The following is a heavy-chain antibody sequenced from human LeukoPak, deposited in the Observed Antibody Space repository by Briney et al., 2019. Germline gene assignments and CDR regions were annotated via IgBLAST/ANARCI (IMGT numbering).Heavy chain of an antibody. J-gene: IGHJ2*01. V-gene: IGHV3-69-1*01. CDR2: ISSSNTI. CDR3: ARRFDL. Sequence: GGSLRLSCAASGFTLSTYDMNWVRQAPGKGLEWVSHISSSNTIYYADSVKGRFTISRDNAKNSLYLQMNSLRVEDTAVYYCARRFDLWGRGTLVTVSS. CDR1: GFTLSTYD.